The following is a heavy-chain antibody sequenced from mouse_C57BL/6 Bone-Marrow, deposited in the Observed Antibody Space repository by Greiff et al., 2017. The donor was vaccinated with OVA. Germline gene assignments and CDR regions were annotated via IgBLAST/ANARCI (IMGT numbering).Heavy chain of an antibody. CDR3: ARGPYYDLFAY. CDR2: ISYDGSN. CDR1: GYSITSGYY. Sequence: DVKLQESGPGLVKPSQSLSLTCSVTGYSITSGYYWNWIRQFPGNKLEWMGYISYDGSNNYNPSLKNRISITRDTSKNQFFLKLNSVTTEDTATDYCARGPYYDLFAYWGQGTLVTVSA. V-gene: IGHV3-6*01. J-gene: IGHJ3*01. D-gene: IGHD2-4*01.